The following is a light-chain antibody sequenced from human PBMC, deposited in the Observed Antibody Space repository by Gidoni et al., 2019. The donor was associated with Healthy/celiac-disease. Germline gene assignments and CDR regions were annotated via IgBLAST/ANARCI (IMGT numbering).Light chain of an antibody. V-gene: IGLV1-40*01. J-gene: IGLJ1*01. CDR3: QTYDSSLSGSYV. Sequence: HSVLTQPPSVSGAPGQRVTISCTGSSPNIGAGYDVHWYQQLTGTAPKLLLHGNSNRPSGVPDRFSGSKSGTSASRAITGRQAEDEADYYCQTYDSSLSGSYVFGTGTKVTVL. CDR2: GNS. CDR1: SPNIGAGYD.